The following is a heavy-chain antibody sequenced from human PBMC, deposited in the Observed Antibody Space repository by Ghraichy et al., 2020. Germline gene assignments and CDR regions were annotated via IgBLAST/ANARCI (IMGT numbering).Heavy chain of an antibody. D-gene: IGHD3-10*01. CDR1: GFTFSSYA. CDR2: ISGSGGST. Sequence: LSLTCAASGFTFSSYAMSWVRQAPGKGLEWVSAISGSGGSTYYADSVKGRFTISRDNSKNTLYLQMNSLRAEDTAVYYCANALYWFRELSDAFDIWGQGTMVTVSS. CDR3: ANALYWFRELSDAFDI. J-gene: IGHJ3*02. V-gene: IGHV3-23*01.